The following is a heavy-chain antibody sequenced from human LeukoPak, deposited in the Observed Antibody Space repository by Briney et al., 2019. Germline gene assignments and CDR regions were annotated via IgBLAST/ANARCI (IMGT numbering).Heavy chain of an antibody. D-gene: IGHD7-27*01. V-gene: IGHV1-2*02. CDR2: INPNSGGT. J-gene: IGHJ6*02. Sequence: ASVTVSFKASGYTFTSYGISWVRQAPGQGLEWMGWINPNSGGTNYAQKFQGRVTMTRDTSISTAYMELSRLRSDDTAVYYCARAGCGEYGMDVWGQGTMVTVSS. CDR1: GYTFTSYG. CDR3: ARAGCGEYGMDV.